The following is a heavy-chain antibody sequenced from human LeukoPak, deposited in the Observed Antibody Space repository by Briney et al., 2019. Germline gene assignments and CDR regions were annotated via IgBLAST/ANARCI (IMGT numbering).Heavy chain of an antibody. V-gene: IGHV3-66*01. D-gene: IGHD3-10*01. Sequence: PGGSLRLSCVASGFTVSSKYMSWVRQAPGKGLEWVSVLYSGGTTDYADSVKGRFTISRDNSKNTVYLQMNSLRAEDTAVYYCARYGSGTNYWGRNFDQWGQGTLVTLSS. CDR2: LYSGGTT. CDR3: ARYGSGTNYWGRNFDQ. CDR1: GFTVSSKY. J-gene: IGHJ4*02.